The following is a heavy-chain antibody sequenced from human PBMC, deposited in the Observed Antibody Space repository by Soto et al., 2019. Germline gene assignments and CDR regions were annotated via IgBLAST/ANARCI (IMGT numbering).Heavy chain of an antibody. CDR2: ISGSGGST. V-gene: IGHV3-23*01. D-gene: IGHD4-17*01. Sequence: GGSLRLSCAASGFTFSSYAMSWVRQAPGKGLEWVSAISGSGGSTYYADSVKGRFTISRDNSKNTLYLQMNSLRAEDTAVYYCANPYPNGDYLYYYYMDVWGKGTTVTVSS. CDR3: ANPYPNGDYLYYYYMDV. CDR1: GFTFSSYA. J-gene: IGHJ6*03.